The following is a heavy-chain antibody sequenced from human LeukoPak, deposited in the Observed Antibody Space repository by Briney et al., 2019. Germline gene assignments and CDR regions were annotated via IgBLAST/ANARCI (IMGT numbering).Heavy chain of an antibody. Sequence: PGGSLRLSCAASGFTFSNYLMSWVRQAPGKGLEWVANTKQDGSEKYYVDSVKGRFTISRDNAKNSLYLQMNSLRADDTAVYYCARRRCSSTSCFEDYWGQGTLVTVSS. J-gene: IGHJ4*02. CDR2: TKQDGSEK. D-gene: IGHD2-2*01. CDR1: GFTFSNYL. CDR3: ARRRCSSTSCFEDY. V-gene: IGHV3-7*01.